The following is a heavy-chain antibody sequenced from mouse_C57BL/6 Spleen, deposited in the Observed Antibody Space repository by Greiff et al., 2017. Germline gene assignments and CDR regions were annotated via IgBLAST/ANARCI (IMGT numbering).Heavy chain of an antibody. CDR3: ARRDGNQVWYAMDY. V-gene: IGHV5-6*01. CDR2: ISSGGSST. CDR1: GFTFSSYG. J-gene: IGHJ4*01. D-gene: IGHD2-1*01. Sequence: EVQLVESGGDLVKPGGSLKLSCAASGFTFSSYGMSWVRQTPEKRLEWVATISSGGSSTYYPDSVQGRFTIARDNAKNTLYLQMSNLKSEDTAMYYCARRDGNQVWYAMDYWGQGTSGTVSS.